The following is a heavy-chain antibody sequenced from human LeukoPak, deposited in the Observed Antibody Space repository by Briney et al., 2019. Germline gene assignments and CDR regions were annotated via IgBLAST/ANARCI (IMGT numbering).Heavy chain of an antibody. CDR1: GYSFTSYW. J-gene: IGHJ5*02. V-gene: IGHV5-51*01. Sequence: GESLKISCKGSGYSFTSYWIGWVRQMPGKGLEWMGIIYPGDSDTRYSPSFQGQVTISADKSISTAYLQWSSLKASDTAMYYCARALHYYDSSGYPLEYNWFDPWGQGTLVTVSS. CDR2: IYPGDSDT. D-gene: IGHD3-22*01. CDR3: ARALHYYDSSGYPLEYNWFDP.